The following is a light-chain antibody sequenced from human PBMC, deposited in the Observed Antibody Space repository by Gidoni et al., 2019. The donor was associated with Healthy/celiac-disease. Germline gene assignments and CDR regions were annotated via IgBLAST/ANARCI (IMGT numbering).Light chain of an antibody. Sequence: DIQMIQSPSSLSADVGDRVTITCRARQSISSYLNWYQQKPGKATKLLIYAAYSFQSVVPSSFSCSVSGTDFTLTISSLQPEDFATYYCQQSYSTPPYTFGQGTKLEIK. CDR1: QSISSY. CDR3: QQSYSTPPYT. CDR2: AAY. J-gene: IGKJ2*01. V-gene: IGKV1-39*01.